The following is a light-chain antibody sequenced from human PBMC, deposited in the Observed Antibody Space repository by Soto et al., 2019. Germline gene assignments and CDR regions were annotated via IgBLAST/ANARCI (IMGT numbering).Light chain of an antibody. CDR1: QSISTW. CDR3: QQYNSYSTT. J-gene: IGKJ1*01. CDR2: DAS. V-gene: IGKV1-5*01. Sequence: DTQMTQYPPTLTASVGDRVTITCRASQSISTWVAWYQQKPGTAPKLLIYDASSLESGVPSRFSGSGSGTEFTLTISSLQPDDFATYHCQQYNSYSTTFGQGSKVDI.